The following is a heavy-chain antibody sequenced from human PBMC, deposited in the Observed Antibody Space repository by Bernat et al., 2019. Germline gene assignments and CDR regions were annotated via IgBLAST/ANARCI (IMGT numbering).Heavy chain of an antibody. CDR3: ARAAILTGSDYEYFQH. CDR2: ISSSSSYT. D-gene: IGHD3-9*01. Sequence: QVQLVESGGGLVKPGGSLRLSCAASGFTFSDYYMSWIRQAPGKGLEWVSYISSSSSYTNYADSVKDRFTISRDNAKNSLYLQMNSLRAEDTAVYYCARAAILTGSDYEYFQHWGQGTLVTVSS. J-gene: IGHJ1*01. CDR1: GFTFSDYY. V-gene: IGHV3-11*05.